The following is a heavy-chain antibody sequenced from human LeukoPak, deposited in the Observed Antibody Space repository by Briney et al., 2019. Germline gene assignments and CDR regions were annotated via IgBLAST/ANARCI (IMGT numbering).Heavy chain of an antibody. V-gene: IGHV4-4*02. D-gene: IGHD2-15*01. J-gene: IGHJ4*02. CDR3: TGLWSTDCNGGSCPHQPNY. CDR2: IYHSGRT. CDR1: GGSISSSNW. Sequence: PSGTLSLTCAASGGSISSSNWWSWVRQPPGKGLEWIGEIYHSGRTYYKLSLKSRVTISVGTSKNQFSLNLRSVTAADTALYYCTGLWSTDCNGGSCPHQPNYWGQGTLVTVSS.